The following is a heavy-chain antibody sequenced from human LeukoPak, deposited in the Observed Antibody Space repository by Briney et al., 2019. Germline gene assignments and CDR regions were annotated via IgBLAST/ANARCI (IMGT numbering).Heavy chain of an antibody. V-gene: IGHV3-21*01. D-gene: IGHD4-17*01. CDR1: GFRFNTYW. J-gene: IGHJ4*02. CDR3: ARDDSDYGDAYDDY. CDR2: ISSSSSYI. Sequence: PGGSLRLSCAASGFRFNTYWMNWVRQAPGKGLEWVSSISSSSSYIYYADSVKGRFTISRDNAKNTLYLQMNSLRAEDTAVYYCARDDSDYGDAYDDYWGQGTLVTDSS.